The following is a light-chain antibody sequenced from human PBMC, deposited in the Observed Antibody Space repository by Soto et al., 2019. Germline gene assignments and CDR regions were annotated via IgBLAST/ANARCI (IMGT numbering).Light chain of an antibody. CDR1: SSNIGSNY. J-gene: IGLJ2*01. V-gene: IGLV1-47*01. CDR2: KNN. Sequence: QSVLTQPPSASETPGQRVTISCSGSSSNIGSNYVYWYQHLPGTAPRLLIYKNNQRPSGVPDRFSGSKSGTSAYLAISGLRSEDEADYFCAAWDDSLSGHVVFGGGTQLTVL. CDR3: AAWDDSLSGHVV.